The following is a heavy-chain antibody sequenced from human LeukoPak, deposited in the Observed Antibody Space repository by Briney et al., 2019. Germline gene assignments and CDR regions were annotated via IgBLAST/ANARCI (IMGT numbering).Heavy chain of an antibody. CDR2: INHTGST. CDR1: GGSFSSYY. Sequence: PSETLSLTCAVYGGSFSSYYRSWIRQPPGKGLEWIGEINHTGSTNYNPSLKSRVTISVDTSKNQFSLKLSSVTAADTAVYYCARVHYDSSGYYYFDYWGQGTLVTVSS. D-gene: IGHD3-22*01. J-gene: IGHJ4*02. CDR3: ARVHYDSSGYYYFDY. V-gene: IGHV4-34*01.